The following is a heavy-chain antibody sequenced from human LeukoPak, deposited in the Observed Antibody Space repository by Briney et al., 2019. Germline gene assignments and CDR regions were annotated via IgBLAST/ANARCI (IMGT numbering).Heavy chain of an antibody. V-gene: IGHV3-53*01. J-gene: IGHJ4*02. Sequence: PGGSLRLSCAASGFTVSSNYMSWVRQAPGKGLEWVSVIYSGGSTYYADSVKGRFTISRDNSKNTLYLQMNSLRAEDTAVYYCARGGTMVRGVIEYYFDYWGQETLVTVSS. CDR1: GFTVSSNY. CDR3: ARGGTMVRGVIEYYFDY. CDR2: IYSGGST. D-gene: IGHD3-10*01.